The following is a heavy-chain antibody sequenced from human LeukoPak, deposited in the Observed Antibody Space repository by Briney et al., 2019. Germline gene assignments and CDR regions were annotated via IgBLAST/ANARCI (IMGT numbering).Heavy chain of an antibody. V-gene: IGHV1-8*03. D-gene: IGHD5-12*01. Sequence: ASVKVSCKASGGTFSSYAISWVRQATGQGLEWMGWMNPNSGNTGYAQKFQGRVTITRNTSISTAYMELSSLRSEDTAVYYCARGQHIVANPKYYMDVWGKGTTVTVSS. J-gene: IGHJ6*03. CDR1: GGTFSSYA. CDR2: MNPNSGNT. CDR3: ARGQHIVANPKYYMDV.